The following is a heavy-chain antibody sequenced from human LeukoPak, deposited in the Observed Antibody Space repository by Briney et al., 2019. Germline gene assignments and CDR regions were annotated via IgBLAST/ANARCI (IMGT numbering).Heavy chain of an antibody. CDR1: GITLSTYG. Sequence: GGSLRLSCAASGITLSTYGMSWVRQAPGKGLEWVSAISSSSSYIYYADSVKGRFTISRHNAKRSLYLQMNSLRAEDTAVYYCARDLGGYGDYGTNFDYWGQGTLVTVSS. CDR2: ISSSSSYI. V-gene: IGHV3-21*01. D-gene: IGHD4-17*01. J-gene: IGHJ4*02. CDR3: ARDLGGYGDYGTNFDY.